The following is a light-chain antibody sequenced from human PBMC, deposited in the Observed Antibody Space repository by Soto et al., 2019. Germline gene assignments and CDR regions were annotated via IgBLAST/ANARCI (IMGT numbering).Light chain of an antibody. V-gene: IGLV2-14*01. Sequence: QSALTQPASVSGSPGQSITISCTGTSSDVGGYNYVSWNQQHPGKAPKLMIYDVSNRPSGVSNRFSGSKSGNTASLTISGLQAEDEADYYCSSYTSSSTDVVFGGGTKVTVL. CDR1: SSDVGGYNY. CDR2: DVS. J-gene: IGLJ2*01. CDR3: SSYTSSSTDVV.